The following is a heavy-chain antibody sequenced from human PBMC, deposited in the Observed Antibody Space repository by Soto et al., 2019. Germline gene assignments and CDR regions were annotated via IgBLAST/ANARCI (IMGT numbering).Heavy chain of an antibody. CDR1: WGSFSSYA. CDR3: ARDLRAAGRPGMDV. V-gene: IGHV1-69*13. CDR2: IIPIVGTG. D-gene: IGHD6-13*01. Sequence: VKVSCKASWGSFSSYAISWVRQAPGQGLEWMGGIIPIVGTGNYAQNFQGRVTITADESTSTAYMELSSLRSEDTAMYYCARDLRAAGRPGMDVWGQGTTVTVSS. J-gene: IGHJ6*02.